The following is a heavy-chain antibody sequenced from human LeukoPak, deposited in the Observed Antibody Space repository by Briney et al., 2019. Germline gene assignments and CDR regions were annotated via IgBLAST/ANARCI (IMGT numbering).Heavy chain of an antibody. CDR3: AKDLLRWSFDY. Sequence: GGSLRLSCAASGFTFSSNAMTWVRQAPGKGLEWVSAIHGSDDNTHYADSVKGRFTISRDKSKNTLYLQMNSLRADDTAVYYCAKDLLRWSFDYWGQGTLVTVSS. CDR1: GFTFSSNA. CDR2: IHGSDDNT. D-gene: IGHD4-23*01. V-gene: IGHV3-23*01. J-gene: IGHJ4*02.